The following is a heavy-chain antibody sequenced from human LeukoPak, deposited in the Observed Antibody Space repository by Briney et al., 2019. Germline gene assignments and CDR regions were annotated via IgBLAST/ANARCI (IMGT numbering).Heavy chain of an antibody. CDR1: GYSFTSYW. CDR3: ARHIDHYYDSSGYCWFDY. CDR2: IYPGDSDT. Sequence: GESLKISCKGSGYSFTSYWIGWVRQMPGKGLEWMGIIYPGDSDTRYSPSFQGQVTISADKSISTAYLQWSSLQASDTAMYYCARHIDHYYDSSGYCWFDYWGQGTLVTVSS. J-gene: IGHJ4*02. V-gene: IGHV5-51*01. D-gene: IGHD3-22*01.